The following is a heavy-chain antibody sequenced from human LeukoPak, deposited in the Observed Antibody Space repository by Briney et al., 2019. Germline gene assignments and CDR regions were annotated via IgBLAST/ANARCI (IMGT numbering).Heavy chain of an antibody. CDR2: LSDNGGST. Sequence: GGTLRLSCAASGFTFSSCGMSWVRQAPGKGLEWVSALSDNGGSTFYADSVKGRFTISRDNSKNTLYLQMNRLRAEDTAVYYCAKGGAVSSKSIPMLRGTRRYYYYMDVWGKGTKVTVSS. CDR1: GFTFSSCG. V-gene: IGHV3-23*01. J-gene: IGHJ6*03. D-gene: IGHD3-10*01. CDR3: AKGGAVSSKSIPMLRGTRRYYYYMDV.